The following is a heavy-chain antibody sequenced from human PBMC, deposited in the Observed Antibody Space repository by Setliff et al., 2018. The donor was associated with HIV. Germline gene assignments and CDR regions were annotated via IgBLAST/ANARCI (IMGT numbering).Heavy chain of an antibody. Sequence: GGSLRLSCAVSGFTFSTYAMSWVRQAPGKGLEWVSTISAGGGSTYYADSVKGRFTISRDNSKNTLYLQMNSLRVEDTAVYYCARVPVMATITYWYFDLWGRGTLVTVSS. V-gene: IGHV3-23*01. CDR2: ISAGGGST. D-gene: IGHD5-12*01. J-gene: IGHJ2*01. CDR1: GFTFSTYA. CDR3: ARVPVMATITYWYFDL.